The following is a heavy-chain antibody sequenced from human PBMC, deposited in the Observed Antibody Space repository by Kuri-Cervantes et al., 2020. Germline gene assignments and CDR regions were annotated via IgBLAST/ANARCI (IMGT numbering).Heavy chain of an antibody. Sequence: GESLKISCAASGFTFSSYGMHWVRQAPGEGLEWVAVISYDGSNKYYADSVKGRFTISRDNSKNTLYLQMNSLRAEDTAVYYCTTLVVWGSFGFDYWGQGTLVTVSS. CDR2: ISYDGSNK. D-gene: IGHD3-16*01. CDR1: GFTFSSYG. J-gene: IGHJ4*02. CDR3: TTLVVWGSFGFDY. V-gene: IGHV3-30*03.